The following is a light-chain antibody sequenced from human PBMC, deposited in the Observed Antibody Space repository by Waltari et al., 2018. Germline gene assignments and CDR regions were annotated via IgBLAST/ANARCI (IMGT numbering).Light chain of an antibody. J-gene: IGLJ2*01. CDR1: ISNIGTNG. CDR2: YDS. Sequence: QPMLTQPPSVSEAPRQTVTISCSGSISNIGTNGVSWYQQFPGKAPKLLIYYDSVLPSGVSDRFSASKSGTSASLAISVLQSDDEADYYCAVWDDSLNGVIFGGGTRLTVL. CDR3: AVWDDSLNGVI. V-gene: IGLV1-36*01.